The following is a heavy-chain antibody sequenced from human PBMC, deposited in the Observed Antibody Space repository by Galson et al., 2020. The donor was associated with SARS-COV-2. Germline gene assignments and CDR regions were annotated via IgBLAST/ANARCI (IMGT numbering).Heavy chain of an antibody. D-gene: IGHD6-19*01. V-gene: IGHV4-39*07. CDR1: GGSIRSSNYY. CDR3: ARDATSSGWYNWFDP. J-gene: IGHJ5*02. CDR2: VLNSGTT. Sequence: SETLSLTCTVSGGSIRSSNYYWGWIRQPPGKGLEWIGSVLNSGTTHYSPSLQSRVTISVDTSKNQFSLNLNSVTAADTAMYYCARDATSSGWYNWFDPWGHGTLVTGSS.